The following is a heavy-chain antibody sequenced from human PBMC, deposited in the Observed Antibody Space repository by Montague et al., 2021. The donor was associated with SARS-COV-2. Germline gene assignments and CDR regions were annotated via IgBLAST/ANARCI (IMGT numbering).Heavy chain of an antibody. CDR1: GFAVNSNY. CDR2: IYSGGTT. V-gene: IGHV3-66*01. CDR3: ARRLEERLPYYYYGLDV. Sequence: SLRLSCAASGFAVNSNYMTWVRQAPGKGLECVSVIYSGGTTYYENSVMDRFTISRDSSKNKVHLQMNSLRVDDTAVYYCARRLEERLPYYYYGLDVWGQGTTVTVSS. D-gene: IGHD1/OR15-1a*01. J-gene: IGHJ6*02.